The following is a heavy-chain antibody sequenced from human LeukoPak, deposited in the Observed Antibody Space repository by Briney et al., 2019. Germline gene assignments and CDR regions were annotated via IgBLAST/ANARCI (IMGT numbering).Heavy chain of an antibody. V-gene: IGHV1-2*02. CDR3: ARAQGWERPLDY. J-gene: IGHJ4*02. CDR1: GYTFTVYY. Sequence: ASVKVSCKASGYTFTVYYMYWVRQAPGQGREWMGWIIPNSGGTKYAQKFQGRVNITRDTSISTAYMELSRLTSDDTAVYYCARAQGWERPLDYWGQGTLVTVSS. D-gene: IGHD1-1*01. CDR2: IIPNSGGT.